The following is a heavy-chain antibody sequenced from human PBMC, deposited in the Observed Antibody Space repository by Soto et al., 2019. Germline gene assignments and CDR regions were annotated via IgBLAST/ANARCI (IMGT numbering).Heavy chain of an antibody. CDR1: EYTFTDYY. CDR3: ARDIVLVPAALVGMDV. J-gene: IGHJ6*02. Sequence: ASVKVSCKASEYTFTDYYLHWVRQAPGQGLEWMGWINPNSGGTNYAQKFQDGVTMTRDTSISTAYMELSSLRSDDTAMYYCARDIVLVPAALVGMDVWGQGTTVTVSS. V-gene: IGHV1-2*02. D-gene: IGHD2-2*01. CDR2: INPNSGGT.